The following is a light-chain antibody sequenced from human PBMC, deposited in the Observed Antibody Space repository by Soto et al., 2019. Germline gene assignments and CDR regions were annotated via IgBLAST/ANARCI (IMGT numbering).Light chain of an antibody. CDR1: SSNIGSNT. V-gene: IGLV1-44*01. Sequence: QSVRTQPPSASGTPGQRVTISCSRSSSNIGSNTVNWYQQLPGTAPKLLIYSNNQRPSGVPDRFSGSKSGTSASLAISGLQSEDEADYYCAAWDDSLNGYVFGTGTKVTVL. CDR2: SNN. CDR3: AAWDDSLNGYV. J-gene: IGLJ1*01.